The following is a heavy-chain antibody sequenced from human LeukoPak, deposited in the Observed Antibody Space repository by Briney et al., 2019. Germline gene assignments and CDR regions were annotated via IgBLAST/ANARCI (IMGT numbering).Heavy chain of an antibody. V-gene: IGHV4-34*01. CDR2: INHSGST. CDR1: GGSFSGYY. D-gene: IGHD4-17*01. CDR3: ARDRPNDYGDKGWFDP. J-gene: IGHJ5*02. Sequence: PSETLSLTCAVYGGSFSGYYWSWIRQPPGKGLEWIGEINHSGSTNYNPSLKSRVTISVDTSKNQLSLKLSSVTAADTAVYYCARDRPNDYGDKGWFDPWGQGTLVTVSS.